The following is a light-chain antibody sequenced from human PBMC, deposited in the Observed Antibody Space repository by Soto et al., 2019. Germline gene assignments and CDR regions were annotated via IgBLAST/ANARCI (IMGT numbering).Light chain of an antibody. CDR2: EVS. CDR1: SSDVGGYNY. J-gene: IGLJ1*01. V-gene: IGLV2-14*01. CDR3: SSYTSSSTLS. Sequence: QSVLTQPASVSGSPGQSITISCTGTSSDVGGYNYVSWYQQHPGKAPKLMIYEVSNRPSGVSNCFSGSKSGNTASLPISGLQAEDAADYYCSSYTSSSTLSFGTGTKLTVL.